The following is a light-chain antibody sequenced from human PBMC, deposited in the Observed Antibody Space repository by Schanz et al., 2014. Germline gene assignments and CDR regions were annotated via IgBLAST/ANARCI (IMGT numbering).Light chain of an antibody. J-gene: IGKJ4*01. CDR1: QSVLLNSNNKNY. Sequence: DIVMTQSPDSLAVSLGERATINCKSSQSVLLNSNNKNYLAWYQQKPGQPPKLLISWASTRESGVPDRFSGSGSGTDFTLTISSLQAEDVAVYYCQQYSGTPYAFGGGTKVEIK. CDR2: WAS. CDR3: QQYSGTPYA. V-gene: IGKV4-1*01.